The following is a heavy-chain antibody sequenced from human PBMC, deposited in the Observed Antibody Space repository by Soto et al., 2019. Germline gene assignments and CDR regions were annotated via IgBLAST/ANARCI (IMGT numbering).Heavy chain of an antibody. Sequence: PGGSLRLSCAASIFTFSNYAMSWVRQAPGKGLEWVSTISGSGGSTYYADSVKGRFTISRDNSRDTLYLQMNSLRVEDTAIYYCAKSRIEALGTGAFDIWVQGTMVTVSS. CDR2: ISGSGGST. D-gene: IGHD6-13*01. CDR1: IFTFSNYA. J-gene: IGHJ3*02. V-gene: IGHV3-23*01. CDR3: AKSRIEALGTGAFDI.